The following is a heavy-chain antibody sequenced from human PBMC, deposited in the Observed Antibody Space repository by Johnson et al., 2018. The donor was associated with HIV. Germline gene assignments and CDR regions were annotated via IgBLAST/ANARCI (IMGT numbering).Heavy chain of an antibody. D-gene: IGHD3/OR15-3a*01. CDR2: ISWNSGSI. CDR1: GFTFSSYA. Sequence: VQLVESGGGVVQPGRSLRLSCAASGFTFSSYAMHWVRQAPGKGLEWVSGISWNSGSIGYADSVKGRFTISRDNAKNSLYLQMNSLRAEDTALYYCAKDIRADWTDAFDIWGQGTMVTVSS. J-gene: IGHJ3*02. CDR3: AKDIRADWTDAFDI. V-gene: IGHV3-9*01.